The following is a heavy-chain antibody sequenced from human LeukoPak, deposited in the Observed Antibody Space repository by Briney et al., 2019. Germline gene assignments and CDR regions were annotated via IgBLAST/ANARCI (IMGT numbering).Heavy chain of an antibody. CDR2: IYTSGST. CDR3: AREYNWLDP. Sequence: SETLSLTCTVSGGSVNSGDYYWTWIRQPAGKGLEWIGRIYTSGSTNYNPSLKSRVTISVDTSKNQFSLKLTSVTAADTAVYYCAREYNWLDPWGQGTLVTVSS. CDR1: GGSVNSGDYY. V-gene: IGHV4-61*02. J-gene: IGHJ5*02.